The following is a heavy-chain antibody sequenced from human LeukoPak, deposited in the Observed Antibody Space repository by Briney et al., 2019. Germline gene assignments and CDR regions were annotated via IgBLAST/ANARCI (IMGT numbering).Heavy chain of an antibody. J-gene: IGHJ4*02. CDR3: AKDRSSDYFDY. V-gene: IGHV3-30*18. Sequence: PGGPLSLPFAASGFTFSSYGMHGSRQAPGKGLEWVAVISYDGSNKYYADSVKGRFTISRDNSKNTLYLQMNSLRAEDTAVYYCAKDRSSDYFDYWGQGTLVTVSS. CDR2: ISYDGSNK. CDR1: GFTFSSYG. D-gene: IGHD6-19*01.